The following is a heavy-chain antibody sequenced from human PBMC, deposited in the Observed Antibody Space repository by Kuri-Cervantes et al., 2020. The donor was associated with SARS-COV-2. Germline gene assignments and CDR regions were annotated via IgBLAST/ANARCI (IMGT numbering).Heavy chain of an antibody. V-gene: IGHV1-2*04. Sequence: ASVKVSCKASGYTFSGYYIYWVRQAPGQGLEWMGWINPNSDGTNYAQKFQGWVTMTRDTSISTAYMELSRLRSDDTAVYYCATGMVRGVIQSYYYGMDVWGQGTTVTVSS. CDR2: INPNSDGT. D-gene: IGHD3-10*01. CDR1: GYTFSGYY. J-gene: IGHJ6*02. CDR3: ATGMVRGVIQSYYYGMDV.